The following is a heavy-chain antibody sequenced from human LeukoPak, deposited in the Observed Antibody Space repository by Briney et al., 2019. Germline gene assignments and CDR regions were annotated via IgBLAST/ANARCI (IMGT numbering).Heavy chain of an antibody. CDR2: IYYSGST. CDR1: GGSISSSSYY. Sequence: SETLSLTCTVSGGSISSSSYYWGWIRQPPGKGLEWIGSIYYSGSTYYNPSLKSRVTISVDTSKNQFSLKLSSVTAADTAVYYCASSLVGPLTHNLIVGAGWFDPWGQGTLVTVSS. CDR3: ASSLVGPLTHNLIVGAGWFDP. D-gene: IGHD1-26*01. V-gene: IGHV4-39*07. J-gene: IGHJ5*02.